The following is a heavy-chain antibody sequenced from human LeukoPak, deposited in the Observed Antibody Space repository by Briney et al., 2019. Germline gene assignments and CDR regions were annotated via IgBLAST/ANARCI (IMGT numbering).Heavy chain of an antibody. D-gene: IGHD2-15*01. Sequence: GGSLRLSCAASGFTFSTYSMNWVRQAPGKGLEWISSLSSSSSYIYYADSVKGRFTISRDNAKNSLYLQMNSLRAEDTAVYYCARVRCSGGGCFYNFDYWGQGSLVTVSS. CDR2: LSSSSSYI. CDR1: GFTFSTYS. V-gene: IGHV3-21*01. J-gene: IGHJ4*02. CDR3: ARVRCSGGGCFYNFDY.